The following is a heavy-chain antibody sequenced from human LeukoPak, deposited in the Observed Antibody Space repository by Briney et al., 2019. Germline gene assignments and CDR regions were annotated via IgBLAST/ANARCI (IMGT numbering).Heavy chain of an antibody. CDR2: IKRKTDGGTT. J-gene: IGHJ4*02. CDR1: GFTFSDAW. V-gene: IGHV3-15*07. CDR3: TTGNWGPY. D-gene: IGHD7-27*01. Sequence: GGSLRLSCAASGFTFSDAWMNWVRQAPGKGLEWVGRIKRKTDGGTTDYAAPVKGRFTISRDDSKNTLYLQMNSLKTEDTAVYYCTTGNWGPYWGQGTLVTVSS.